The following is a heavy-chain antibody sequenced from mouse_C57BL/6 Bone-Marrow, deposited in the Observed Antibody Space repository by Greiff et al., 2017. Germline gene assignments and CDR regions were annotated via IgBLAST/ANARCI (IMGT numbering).Heavy chain of an antibody. V-gene: IGHV14-2*01. D-gene: IGHD2-4*01. CDR2: IDPEDGDT. Sequence: EVQLQQSGAELVKPGASVKLSCTASGFNIKDYYMPWVQQRTEQGLEWIGRIDPEDGDTKYAPKFQGQATITADTSSNTAYLQLSSLTSEDTAVYYCARGFYYDYPAWFSYGGQGTLVTVSA. CDR3: ARGFYYDYPAWFSY. J-gene: IGHJ3*01. CDR1: GFNIKDYY.